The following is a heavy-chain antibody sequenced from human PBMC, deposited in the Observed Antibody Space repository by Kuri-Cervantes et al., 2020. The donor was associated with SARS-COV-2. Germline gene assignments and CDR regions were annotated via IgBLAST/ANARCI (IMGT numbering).Heavy chain of an antibody. V-gene: IGHV3-64*04. CDR3: AKGSIAVAGTRGPSDY. CDR1: GFRFSGYP. D-gene: IGHD6-19*01. CDR2: ISPDGANT. Sequence: GESLKISCSASGFRFSGYPMHWVRQAPGKGLEYVSAISPDGANTYYADSVKGRFTISRDNSKNTLYLQMNSLRAEDTAVYYCAKGSIAVAGTRGPSDYWGQGTLVTVSS. J-gene: IGHJ4*02.